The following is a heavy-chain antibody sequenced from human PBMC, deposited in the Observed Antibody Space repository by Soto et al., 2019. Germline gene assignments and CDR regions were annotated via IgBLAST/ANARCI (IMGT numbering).Heavy chain of an antibody. V-gene: IGHV3-30*04. CDR1: GFTFSTFA. J-gene: IGHJ1*01. CDR3: VRYTAENCRSDTCYVPLQH. CDR2: ISANVYNQ. D-gene: IGHD2-2*01. Sequence: QVQLVESGGGVVQPGGSLRLSCAASGFTFSTFAIHWVRQAPGKGLAWVAAISANVYNQFYGHSVKGRFIISRDNSWSTVDLQMNSLRVEDTALYYWVRYTAENCRSDTCYVPLQHWGQGTLVTVSS.